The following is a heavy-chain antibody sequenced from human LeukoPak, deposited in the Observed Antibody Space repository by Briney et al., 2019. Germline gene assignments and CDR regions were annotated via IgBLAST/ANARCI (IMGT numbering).Heavy chain of an antibody. V-gene: IGHV3-48*03. Sequence: GGSPRLSCAASGFTFSSYEMNWVRQAPGEGLEWVSYISSSGSTIYYADSVKGRFTISRDNAKNSLYLQMNSLRAEDTAVYYCAREDIVATRSHGGDYYYYYMDVWGKGTTVTVSS. CDR2: ISSSGSTI. CDR3: AREDIVATRSHGGDYYYYYMDV. D-gene: IGHD5-12*01. J-gene: IGHJ6*03. CDR1: GFTFSSYE.